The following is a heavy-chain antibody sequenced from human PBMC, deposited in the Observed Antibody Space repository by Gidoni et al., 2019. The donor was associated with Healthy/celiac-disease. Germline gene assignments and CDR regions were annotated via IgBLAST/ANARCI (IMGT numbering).Heavy chain of an antibody. Sequence: QVQLVESGGGVVKPGRSLRLSCEASGFTFSSYGMHWVRQAPGKGLEWVAVISYDGSNKYYADSVKGRFTISRDNSKNTLYLQMNSLRAEDTAVYYCAKERWELPIDYWGQGTLVTVSS. V-gene: IGHV3-30*18. CDR3: AKERWELPIDY. D-gene: IGHD1-26*01. CDR2: ISYDGSNK. CDR1: GFTFSSYG. J-gene: IGHJ4*02.